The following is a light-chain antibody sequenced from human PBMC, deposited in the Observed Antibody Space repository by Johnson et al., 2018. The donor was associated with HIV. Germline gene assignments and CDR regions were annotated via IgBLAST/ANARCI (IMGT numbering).Light chain of an antibody. CDR1: SSNIGNNY. CDR3: GTCDSSLNAYV. CDR2: ENN. V-gene: IGLV1-51*02. J-gene: IGLJ1*01. Sequence: SVLTQPPSVSAAPGQKVTISCSGSSSNIGNNYVSWYQQLPGTAPKLLIYENNKRPSGIPDRFSGSKSGTSATLGITGLQTGDEADYYCGTCDSSLNAYVFGAATKVAVL.